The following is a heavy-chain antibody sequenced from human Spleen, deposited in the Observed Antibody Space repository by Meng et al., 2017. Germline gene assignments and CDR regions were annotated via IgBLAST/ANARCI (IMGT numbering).Heavy chain of an antibody. Sequence: QGPLQESGPGLVKPSGTLSLTCAVSGDSISSRDWWSWVRQPPGKGLEWIGEISQGSGRTNYNPSLKSRVTISLDKSKNQFSLNVNSVTAADTAVYYCVRNEGYSFGAWGQGTLVTVSS. CDR3: VRNEGYSFGA. CDR2: ISQGSGRT. D-gene: IGHD2-21*01. V-gene: IGHV4-4*02. J-gene: IGHJ5*02. CDR1: GDSISSRDW.